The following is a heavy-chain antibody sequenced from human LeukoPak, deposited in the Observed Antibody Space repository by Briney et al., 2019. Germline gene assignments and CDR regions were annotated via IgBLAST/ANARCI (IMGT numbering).Heavy chain of an antibody. Sequence: MGWINAGNGNTKYSQKFQGRVTITRDTSASTAYMELSSLRSEDTAVYYCARTDYYEGYFDYWGQGTLVTVSS. J-gene: IGHJ4*02. D-gene: IGHD3-22*01. CDR2: INAGNGNT. CDR3: ARTDYYEGYFDY. V-gene: IGHV1-3*01.